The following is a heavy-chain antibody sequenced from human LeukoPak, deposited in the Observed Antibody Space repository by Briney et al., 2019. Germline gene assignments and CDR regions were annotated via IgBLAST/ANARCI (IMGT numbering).Heavy chain of an antibody. CDR1: GGSFMGYY. D-gene: IGHD6-13*01. J-gene: IGHJ4*02. CDR3: ARGSDTAAGLY. Sequence: PSETLSLTCAVNGGSFMGYYWSWIRQPPGKGLEWIGEINHSGSTNYNPSLKSRVSISVDSSKNQFSLKVSSVTAADTAVYYCARGSDTAAGLYWGQGTLVTVSS. V-gene: IGHV4-34*01. CDR2: INHSGST.